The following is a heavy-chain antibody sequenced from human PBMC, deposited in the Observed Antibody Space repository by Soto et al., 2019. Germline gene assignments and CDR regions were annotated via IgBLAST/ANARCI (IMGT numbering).Heavy chain of an antibody. CDR2: IIPILGIA. V-gene: IGHV1-69*04. CDR1: GGTLSSYT. Sequence: GASVKVSCKASGGTLSSYTISWVRQAPGQRVGWMGRIIPILGIANYAQKFQGRVTITADKSTSTAYMELSSLRSEDTAVYYCARDRDIVVVPAAMLGLFDPWGQGTLVTVSS. D-gene: IGHD2-2*01. J-gene: IGHJ5*02. CDR3: ARDRDIVVVPAAMLGLFDP.